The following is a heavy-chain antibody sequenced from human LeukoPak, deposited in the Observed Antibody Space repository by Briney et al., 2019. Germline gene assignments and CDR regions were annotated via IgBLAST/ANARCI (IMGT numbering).Heavy chain of an antibody. V-gene: IGHV3-53*01. CDR3: ARGHYQLS. J-gene: IGHJ5*02. CDR2: TYSGGVT. Sequence: GALRLSCAASGFTVSTKYMSWVRQSPVKGLEWVSITYSGGVTYYADSVRGRFTISRDNAKNSLYLQMNSLRAEDTAVYYCARGHYQLSWGQGILVTVSS. CDR1: GFTVSTKY. D-gene: IGHD2-2*01.